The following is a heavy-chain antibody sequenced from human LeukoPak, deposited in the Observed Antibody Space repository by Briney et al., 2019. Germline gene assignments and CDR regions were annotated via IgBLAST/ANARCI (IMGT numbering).Heavy chain of an antibody. Sequence: ASVKVSCKASGYTFTSYYMHWVRQAPGQGLEWMGWINPNSGGTNYAQKFQGRVTMTRDTSISTAYMELSRLRSDDTAVYYCARGYSSSWYVADAFDYWGQGTLVTVSS. CDR1: GYTFTSYY. V-gene: IGHV1-2*02. CDR3: ARGYSSSWYVADAFDY. J-gene: IGHJ4*02. D-gene: IGHD6-13*01. CDR2: INPNSGGT.